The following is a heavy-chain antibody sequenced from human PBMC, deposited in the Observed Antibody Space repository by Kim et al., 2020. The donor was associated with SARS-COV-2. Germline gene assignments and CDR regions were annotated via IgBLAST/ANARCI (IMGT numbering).Heavy chain of an antibody. CDR3: TRDLVVTILGVPINVPSDHGMDV. V-gene: IGHV3-49*03. CDR2: IRSKVYGETT. J-gene: IGHJ6*02. Sequence: GGSLRLSCTGSGFRFGDYAMRWFRQAPGKGLEWVGFIRSKVYGETTEYAASVKGRFTISRDDSKSVAILQMNSLKTEDTAVYYCTRDLVVTILGVPINVPSDHGMDVWGQGTTVTVSS. D-gene: IGHD3-3*01. CDR1: GFRFGDYA.